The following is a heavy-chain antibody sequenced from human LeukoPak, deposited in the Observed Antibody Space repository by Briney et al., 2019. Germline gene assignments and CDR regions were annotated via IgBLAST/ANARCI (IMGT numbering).Heavy chain of an antibody. CDR2: IKSKTDGGTI. Sequence: GGSLRLSCAASGFTFSNAWMSWVRQAPGKGLEWVGRIKSKTDGGTIDYAAPVKGRFTISRDDSKKTLYQHMNSLKIEDAAVYYCTTDLTAPYWGQGTPVTVSS. J-gene: IGHJ4*02. D-gene: IGHD3-9*01. CDR3: TTDLTAPY. CDR1: GFTFSNAW. V-gene: IGHV3-15*01.